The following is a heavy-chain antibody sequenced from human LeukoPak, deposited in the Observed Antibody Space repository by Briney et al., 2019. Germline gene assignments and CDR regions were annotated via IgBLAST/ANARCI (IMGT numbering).Heavy chain of an antibody. J-gene: IGHJ4*02. D-gene: IGHD4-17*01. CDR2: ISSSTSYI. CDR1: GFTFSSYS. CDR3: ARAGGSTVSHSDY. V-gene: IGHV3-21*01. Sequence: TGGSLRLSCAASGFTFSSYSMNWIRQAPGKGLEWVSSISSSTSYIYYADSVKGRFTISKDNAKNSLYLQMNSLRAEDTAVYYCARAGGSTVSHSDYWGQGTLVTVSP.